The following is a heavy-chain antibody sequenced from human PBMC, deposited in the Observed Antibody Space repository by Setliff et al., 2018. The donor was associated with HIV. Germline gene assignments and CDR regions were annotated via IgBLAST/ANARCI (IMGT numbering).Heavy chain of an antibody. CDR1: GFTFSSYA. CDR2: ISSGSGANT. Sequence: PGGSLRLSCGASGFTFSSYAMSWVRQAPGKGLEWVSTISSGSGANTYYADSVKGRFTISRDNSKNTLYLQMNSLRAEDTAVYYCAKPTYYYDDSGYSGGDYWGQGTLVTVSS. D-gene: IGHD3-22*01. V-gene: IGHV3-23*01. J-gene: IGHJ4*02. CDR3: AKPTYYYDDSGYSGGDY.